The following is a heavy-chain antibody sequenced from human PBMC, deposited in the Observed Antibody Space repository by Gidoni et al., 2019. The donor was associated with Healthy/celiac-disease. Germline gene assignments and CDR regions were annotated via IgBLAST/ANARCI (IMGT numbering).Heavy chain of an antibody. J-gene: IGHJ1*01. CDR3: ARGIAAAGTRYFQH. D-gene: IGHD6-13*01. CDR1: GGSFSGYY. V-gene: IGHV4-34*01. Sequence: QVQLQQWGAGLLKPSETLSLTCAVYGGSFSGYYWSWIRQPPGKGLEWIGEINHSGSTNYNPSLKSRVTISVDTSKNQFSLKLSSVTAADTAVYYCARGIAAAGTRYFQHWGQGTLVTVSS. CDR2: INHSGST.